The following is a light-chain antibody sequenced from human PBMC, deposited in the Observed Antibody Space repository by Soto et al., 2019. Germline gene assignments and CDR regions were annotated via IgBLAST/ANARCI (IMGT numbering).Light chain of an antibody. J-gene: IGLJ1*01. V-gene: IGLV2-14*01. CDR1: SSDVGGYNY. CDR3: SSYTSSSTLV. CDR2: EVS. Sequence: QSALTQPASVSGSPGQSITISCTGTSSDVGGYNYVPWYQQHPGKAPKLMIYEVSNRPSGVSNRFSGSKSGNTASLTISGLQAEDEADYYCSSYTSSSTLVFXTGTKVTVL.